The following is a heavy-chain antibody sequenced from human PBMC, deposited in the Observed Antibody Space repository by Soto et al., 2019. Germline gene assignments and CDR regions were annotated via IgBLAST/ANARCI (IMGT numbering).Heavy chain of an antibody. D-gene: IGHD2-2*01. V-gene: IGHV5-10-1*01. Sequence: SLKISCKGSGYSFTSYWISWVRQMPGKGLEWMGRIDPSDSYTNYSPSFQGHVTISADKSISTAYLQWSSLKASDTAMYYCARLPVVPAAITNNWFDPWGQGTLVTVSS. CDR1: GYSFTSYW. J-gene: IGHJ5*02. CDR3: ARLPVVPAAITNNWFDP. CDR2: IDPSDSYT.